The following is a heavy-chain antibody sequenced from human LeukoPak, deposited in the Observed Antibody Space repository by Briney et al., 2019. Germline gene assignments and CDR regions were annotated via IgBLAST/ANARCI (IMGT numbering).Heavy chain of an antibody. J-gene: IGHJ4*02. D-gene: IGHD5-12*01. V-gene: IGHV5-51*01. CDR2: IYPGDSDT. CDR1: GYSFTTYW. CDR3: ARRSLHNGYDYGIDY. Sequence: GESLKISCKGSGYSFTTYWIAWVRQMPGKGLEWMGIIYPGDSDTKYSPSFQGQVTISADKSTSTAYLQWSSLKASDTAMYYCARRSLHNGYDYGIDYWGQGTLVAVSS.